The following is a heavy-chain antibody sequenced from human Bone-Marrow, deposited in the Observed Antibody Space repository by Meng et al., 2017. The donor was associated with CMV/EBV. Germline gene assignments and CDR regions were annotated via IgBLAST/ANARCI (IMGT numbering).Heavy chain of an antibody. D-gene: IGHD3-16*01. V-gene: IGHV4-39*07. Sequence: SETLSLTCTVSGGSISISNYYWGWIRQPPGKALEWIGNIYYSGSTYYNSSLKSRVTIPVDTSKNQFSLKLSSVTAADTAVYYCARDWGASQSSNDYWGQGTLVTVSS. J-gene: IGHJ4*02. CDR3: ARDWGASQSSNDY. CDR2: IYYSGST. CDR1: GGSISISNYY.